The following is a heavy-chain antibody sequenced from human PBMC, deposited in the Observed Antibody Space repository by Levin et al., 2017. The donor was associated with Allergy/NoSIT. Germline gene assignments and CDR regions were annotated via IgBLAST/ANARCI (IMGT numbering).Heavy chain of an antibody. CDR1: GFQFSLYG. V-gene: IGHV3-30*18. D-gene: IGHD2-15*01. Sequence: GESLKISCAASGFQFSLYGMHWVRQAPGKGLEWVALIVFDGNDQYYADSVKGRFTISRDNSKNTLYLQMSSLRENDTAIYYCAKRGYCSGITCQSHDAIDVWGQGTLVIVSS. CDR2: IVFDGNDQ. J-gene: IGHJ3*01. CDR3: AKRGYCSGITCQSHDAIDV.